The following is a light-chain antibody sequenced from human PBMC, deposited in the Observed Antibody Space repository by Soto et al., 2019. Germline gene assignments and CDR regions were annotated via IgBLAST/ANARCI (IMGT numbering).Light chain of an antibody. Sequence: DIQMTQSPSTLSASVVYIVTITFRASQSISSWLAWYQQKPGKAPKLLIYDASSLESGVPSRFSGSGSGTEFTLTISSLQPDDFATYYCQQYNSYSTWTFGQGTKVDIK. CDR1: QSISSW. J-gene: IGKJ1*01. CDR3: QQYNSYSTWT. CDR2: DAS. V-gene: IGKV1-5*01.